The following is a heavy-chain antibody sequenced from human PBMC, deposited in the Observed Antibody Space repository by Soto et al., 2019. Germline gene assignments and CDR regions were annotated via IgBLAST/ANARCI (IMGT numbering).Heavy chain of an antibody. CDR1: GFTFSDYG. Sequence: EVQLLEAGGGFVQPGGSLRLSCAASGFTFSDYGMSWVRQAPGKGLEWVSAIIGPGDKTYYADSVKGRFTISRDNSKNTVYLQLNNLRPEVMAMYYCANVRAYGDSYPVDCWGPGTLVTVSS. V-gene: IGHV3-23*01. D-gene: IGHD4-17*01. CDR3: ANVRAYGDSYPVDC. J-gene: IGHJ4*02. CDR2: IIGPGDKT.